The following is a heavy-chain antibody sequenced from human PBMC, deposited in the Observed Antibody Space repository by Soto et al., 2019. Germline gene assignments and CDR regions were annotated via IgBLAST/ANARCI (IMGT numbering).Heavy chain of an antibody. J-gene: IGHJ4*02. D-gene: IGHD3-10*01. V-gene: IGHV3-21*01. CDR3: ASSGMATFDY. CDR2: ISRSSSYI. CDR1: GFTFSSYS. Sequence: EVQLVESGGGLVKPGGSLRLSCAASGFTFSSYSMNWVRQAPGKGLEWVSSISRSSSYIYYADSVKGRFTISRDNAKNSLYLQMNSLRAEDTAVYYCASSGMATFDYWGQGTLVTVSS.